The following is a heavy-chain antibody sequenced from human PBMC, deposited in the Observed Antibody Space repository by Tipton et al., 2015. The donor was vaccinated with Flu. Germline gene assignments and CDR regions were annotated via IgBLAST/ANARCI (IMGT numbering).Heavy chain of an antibody. CDR2: IIPILGIA. CDR1: GGTFSSYA. Sequence: QVQLVQSGAEVKKPGSSVKVSCKASGGTFSSYAISWVRQAPGQGLEWMGGIIPILGIANYAQKFQGRVTITADESTSTAYMALSSLRSEDTAVYYCASGKNYDILTGYYPFDYWGQGTLVTVSS. D-gene: IGHD3-9*01. J-gene: IGHJ4*02. CDR3: ASGKNYDILTGYYPFDY. V-gene: IGHV1-69*01.